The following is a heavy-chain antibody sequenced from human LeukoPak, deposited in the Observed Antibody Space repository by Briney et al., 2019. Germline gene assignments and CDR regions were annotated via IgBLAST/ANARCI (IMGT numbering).Heavy chain of an antibody. J-gene: IGHJ4*02. CDR3: ARDSGDIVSEGGYFDY. D-gene: IGHD5/OR15-5a*01. CDR2: IKQDGSEK. CDR1: GFTFSTYW. V-gene: IGHV3-7*01. Sequence: GGSLRLSCAASGFTFSTYWMTWVRQAPGKGLEWVANIKQDGSEKNYVDSVKGRFTISRGNAKNSLDLQMNSLRAEDTAVYYCARDSGDIVSEGGYFDYWGQGTLVTVSS.